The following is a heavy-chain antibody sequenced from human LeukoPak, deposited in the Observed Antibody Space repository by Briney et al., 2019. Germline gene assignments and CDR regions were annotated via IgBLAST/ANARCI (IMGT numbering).Heavy chain of an antibody. J-gene: IGHJ3*02. V-gene: IGHV4-30-4*01. CDR3: ALHSPPGAYGAFDI. CDR2: IYYSGST. D-gene: IGHD3-10*01. CDR1: GGSISSGDYY. Sequence: SQTLSLTCTVSGGSISSGDYYWSWIRQPPGKGLEWIGYIYYSGSTYYNPSLKSRVTISVDTSKNQFSLKLSSVTAADTAVYYCALHSPPGAYGAFDIWDQGTMVTVSS.